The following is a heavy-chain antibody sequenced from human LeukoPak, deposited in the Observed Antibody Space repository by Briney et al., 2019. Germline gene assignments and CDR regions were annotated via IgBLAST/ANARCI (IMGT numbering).Heavy chain of an antibody. J-gene: IGHJ4*01. CDR3: ARGRDYDTYFDY. CDR1: GFTANTHH. D-gene: IGHD3-22*01. CDR2: RQPGNVS. V-gene: IGHV3-53*01. Sequence: GGSLTLSCAVSGFTANTHHMAWVRQAPGKHLEWVSVRQPGNVSYYADSVTGRFTTSTDTSKNTVYLQMTDLRVEDTALYYCARGRDYDTYFDYWGQGTLVIVSS.